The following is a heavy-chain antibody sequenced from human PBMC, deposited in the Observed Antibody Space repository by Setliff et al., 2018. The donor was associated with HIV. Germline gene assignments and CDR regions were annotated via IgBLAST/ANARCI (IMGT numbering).Heavy chain of an antibody. V-gene: IGHV4-31*03. D-gene: IGHD1-1*01. CDR1: GGSISSGGHY. CDR3: ARGDFLNEASAYHYMDV. Sequence: SETLSLTCTVSGGSISSGGHYWSWIRQHPGKGLEWIGHIYNSGSTYYKPSLKSRLIISVDTSKTPFSLKLTSVTAADTAVYYCARGDFLNEASAYHYMDVWGIGTKVTVSS. J-gene: IGHJ6*03. CDR2: IYNSGST.